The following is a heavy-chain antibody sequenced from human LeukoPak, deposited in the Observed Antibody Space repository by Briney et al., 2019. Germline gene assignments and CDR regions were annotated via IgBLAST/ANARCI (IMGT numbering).Heavy chain of an antibody. Sequence: TGGSLRLSCAASGFTFSNFWMHWVCQAPGKGLVWVSRIDSDGSSTSYADSVKGRFTISRNNAENTLYLQMNSLRAEDTAVYFCASGQFWSGYYYDYWGQGTLVTVSS. D-gene: IGHD3-3*01. J-gene: IGHJ4*02. CDR2: IDSDGSST. CDR3: ASGQFWSGYYYDY. V-gene: IGHV3-74*01. CDR1: GFTFSNFW.